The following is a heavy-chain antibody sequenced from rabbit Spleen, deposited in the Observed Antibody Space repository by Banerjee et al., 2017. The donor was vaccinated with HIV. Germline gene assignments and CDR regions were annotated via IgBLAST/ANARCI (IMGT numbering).Heavy chain of an antibody. Sequence: QEQLEESGGDLVKPGASLTLTCTASGVSFSSSSYLCWVRQAPGKGLEWIACIDIGSSGFTYFATWAKGRFTISKTSSTTVTLQMTRLTAADTATYFCARDTSTSFSTYGMDLWGPGTLVTVS. CDR1: GVSFSSSSY. J-gene: IGHJ6*01. CDR2: IDIGSSGFT. D-gene: IGHD1-1*01. V-gene: IGHV1S45*01. CDR3: ARDTSTSFSTYGMDL.